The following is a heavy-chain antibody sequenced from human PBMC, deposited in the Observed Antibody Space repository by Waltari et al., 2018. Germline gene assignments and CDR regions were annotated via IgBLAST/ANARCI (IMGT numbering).Heavy chain of an antibody. Sequence: EVQLLESGGGLVQPGGSLRLSCAASGFTFSSYAMSWVRQAPGKGVAWVSAISGRCGSTYYADPVKGRVTISRDNSKNTRYLQMNSLRAEDTAVYYCATLRQGDFDWLFYWGQGTLVTVSS. CDR3: ATLRQGDFDWLFY. CDR2: ISGRCGST. D-gene: IGHD3-9*01. J-gene: IGHJ4*02. V-gene: IGHV3-23*01. CDR1: GFTFSSYA.